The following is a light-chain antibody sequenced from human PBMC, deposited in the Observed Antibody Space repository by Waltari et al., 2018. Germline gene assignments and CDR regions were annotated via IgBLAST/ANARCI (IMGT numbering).Light chain of an antibody. Sequence: EIVLTQSPGTLSLSPGERATLSCRASQSVSRALAWYQQKPGQAPRLLIYGASSRATGISARFSGSGSGTDFSLTISRLEPEDFAVYYCQHYVRLPATFGQGTKVEIK. CDR1: QSVSRA. J-gene: IGKJ1*01. V-gene: IGKV3-20*01. CDR3: QHYVRLPAT. CDR2: GAS.